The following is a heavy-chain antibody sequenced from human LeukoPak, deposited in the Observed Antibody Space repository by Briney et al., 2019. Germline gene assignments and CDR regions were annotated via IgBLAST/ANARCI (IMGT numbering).Heavy chain of an antibody. Sequence: GGSLRLSCTASGXTFGDYAMSWFRQAPGKGLESVGFIRSKPYGGTTENAASVKGRFTISRDDSKSIAYMEMNSLKIEDTAVYYCTRFVSKTGGFDYWGQGTLVTVSS. CDR1: GXTFGDYA. V-gene: IGHV3-49*03. J-gene: IGHJ4*02. CDR3: TRFVSKTGGFDY. CDR2: IRSKPYGGTT. D-gene: IGHD3-16*01.